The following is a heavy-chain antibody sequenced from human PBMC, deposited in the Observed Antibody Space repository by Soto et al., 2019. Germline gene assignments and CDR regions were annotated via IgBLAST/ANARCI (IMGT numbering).Heavy chain of an antibody. CDR2: ITPIYPTT. Sequence: SVKVSCKASGGTFYTYTFSWLRQAPGQGLEWMGSITPIYPTTNYAEKFQGRLTVTADGSTNTAYMELNSLTSEDTAVYYCARIPRYSFPTSDDLDSWGQGTLVTVSS. V-gene: IGHV1-69*13. J-gene: IGHJ4*02. D-gene: IGHD5-18*01. CDR3: ARIPRYSFPTSDDLDS. CDR1: GGTFYTYT.